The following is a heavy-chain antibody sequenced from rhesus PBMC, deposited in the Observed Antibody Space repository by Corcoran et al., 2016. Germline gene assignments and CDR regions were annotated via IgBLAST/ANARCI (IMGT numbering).Heavy chain of an antibody. V-gene: IGHV5-2*01. D-gene: IGHD1-26*01. Sequence: EVHLVQSGAEVQRPVESLQISCQTSGYSFTSSCFRWVRQLAGQRLEWRGAIDPSDTDTRYIPSFQGQVTISADQSTSTAYLQWSSLKASDSATYYCATTGLEGNQPHLDSWGQGVVVTVSS. J-gene: IGHJ6*01. CDR1: GYSFTSSC. CDR3: ATTGLEGNQPHLDS. CDR2: IDPSDTDT.